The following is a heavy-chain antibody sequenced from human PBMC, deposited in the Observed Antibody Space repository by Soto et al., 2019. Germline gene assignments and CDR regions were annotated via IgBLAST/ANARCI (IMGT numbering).Heavy chain of an antibody. Sequence: SETLSLTCTVSGGSMRNYFWTWIRHPPGKGLECIGYIHYSGTTSFFPSYNPSLRSRVTISEDTSKNQFSLKLLSVTTADTAVYFCAAGEASSRNLAPYYLDFWGQGTLVTVSS. V-gene: IGHV4-59*01. CDR2: IHYSGTT. J-gene: IGHJ4*02. CDR1: GGSMRNYF. CDR3: AAGEASSRNLAPYYLDF. D-gene: IGHD6-13*01.